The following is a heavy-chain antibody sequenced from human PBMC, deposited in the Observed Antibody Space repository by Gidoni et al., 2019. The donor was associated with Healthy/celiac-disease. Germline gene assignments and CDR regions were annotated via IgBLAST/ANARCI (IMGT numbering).Heavy chain of an antibody. CDR2: IYYSGST. CDR3: ARGGYCSGGSCYPPEDNWFDP. CDR1: GGSISSGGYS. D-gene: IGHD2-15*01. V-gene: IGHV4-31*03. Sequence: QVQLQESGPGLVKPSQTLSLTCTVSGGSISSGGYSWTWIRQHPGKGLEWIGYIYYSGSTYYNPSLKSRVTISVDTSKNQFSLKLSSVTAADTAVYYCARGGYCSGGSCYPPEDNWFDPWGQGTLVTVSS. J-gene: IGHJ5*02.